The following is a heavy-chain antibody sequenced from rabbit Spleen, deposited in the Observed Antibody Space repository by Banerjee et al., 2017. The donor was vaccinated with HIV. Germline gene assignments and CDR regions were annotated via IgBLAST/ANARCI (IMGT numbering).Heavy chain of an antibody. V-gene: IGHV1S40*01. CDR3: ARDTGSSFSSYGMDL. CDR2: IATGSGST. CDR1: GFDFSCGYD. Sequence: QSLEESGGDLVKPGASLTLTCTASGFDFSCGYDMCWVRQAPGKGLEWIGCIATGSGSTYYASWVNGRFTISKTSSTTVTLQMTSLTAADTATYFCARDTGSSFSSYGMDLWGPGTLVTVS. J-gene: IGHJ6*01. D-gene: IGHD8-1*01.